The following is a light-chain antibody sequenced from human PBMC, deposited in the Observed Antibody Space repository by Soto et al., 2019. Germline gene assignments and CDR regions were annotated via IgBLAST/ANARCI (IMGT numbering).Light chain of an antibody. CDR3: SSYTNINTRACV. V-gene: IGLV2-14*01. Sequence: QSALTQPASVSGSPGQSITISCTGTSGDIGSYNRVSWYQQHPGKAPKLISYEVTDRPSGVSNRFSGSKSGNTASLTISGLQAEDEAEYYCSSYTNINTRACVFGTGTQLTVL. CDR1: SGDIGSYNR. CDR2: EVT. J-gene: IGLJ7*01.